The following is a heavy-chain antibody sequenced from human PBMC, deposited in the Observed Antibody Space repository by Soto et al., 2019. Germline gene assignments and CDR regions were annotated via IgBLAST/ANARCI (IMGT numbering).Heavy chain of an antibody. V-gene: IGHV4-31*03. J-gene: IGHJ4*02. D-gene: IGHD3-3*01. CDR2: IYYSGST. CDR1: GGSISSGGYY. CDR3: ARGTGSPFYYDFWTQADY. Sequence: SETLSLTCTVSGGSISSGGYYWSWIRQHPGKGLERIGYIYYSGSTYYNPSLKSRVTISVDTSKNQFSLKLSSVTAADTAVYYCARGTGSPFYYDFWTQADYWGQGTLVTVSS.